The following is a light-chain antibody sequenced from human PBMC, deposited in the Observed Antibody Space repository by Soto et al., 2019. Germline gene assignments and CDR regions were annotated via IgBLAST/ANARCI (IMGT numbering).Light chain of an antibody. V-gene: IGLV2-14*01. CDR3: SSFTSSSPRV. CDR1: SSDVGAYNY. Sequence: QSALTEPASVSGSPGQSITISCTGTSSDVGAYNYVSWYQQYPGKAPKLMIYEVSNRPSGISNRFSGSKSGNTASLTISGLQAEDEADYYCSSFTSSSPRVFGGGTKVTVL. J-gene: IGLJ2*01. CDR2: EVS.